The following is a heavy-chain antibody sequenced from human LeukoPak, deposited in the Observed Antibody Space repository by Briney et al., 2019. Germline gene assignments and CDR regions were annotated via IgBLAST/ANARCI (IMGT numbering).Heavy chain of an antibody. Sequence: ASVKVSCKASGYTFTSYYMHWVRQAPGQGLEWMGIINPSGGSTSYAQKFQGRVTMTRDMSTSTVYMELSSLRSEDTAVYYCARDKFPYDFWSGYSYYFDYWGQGTLVTVSS. D-gene: IGHD3-3*01. CDR1: GYTFTSYY. J-gene: IGHJ4*02. V-gene: IGHV1-46*01. CDR3: ARDKFPYDFWSGYSYYFDY. CDR2: INPSGGST.